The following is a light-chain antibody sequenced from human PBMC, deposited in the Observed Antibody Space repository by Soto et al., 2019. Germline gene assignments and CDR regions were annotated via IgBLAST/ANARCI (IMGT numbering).Light chain of an antibody. CDR1: QSVTSTY. CDR3: QQYAYPPWT. V-gene: IGKV3-20*01. CDR2: GAS. Sequence: DTVLTQSPGTLSLSPGERATLSCRASQSVTSTYLAWYQHRPGQAPRLLISGASTRATGIPDRFSGSGSGTDFTLTISRLEPEDFAVYYCQQYAYPPWTFGHGTKVEIK. J-gene: IGKJ1*01.